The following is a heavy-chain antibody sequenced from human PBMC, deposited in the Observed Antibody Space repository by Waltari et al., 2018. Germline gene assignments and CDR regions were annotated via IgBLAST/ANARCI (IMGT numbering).Heavy chain of an antibody. CDR1: GFVFADYS. V-gene: IGHV3-21*06. CDR3: ARADSGYQYYYYYYGMDV. CDR2: ISRNSDYI. Sequence: EVLLVESGGGLVKPGGSLRLSCAASGFVFADYSSHWFPQAPGKGLEWVSSISRNSDYIHSTDSVKGRFTISRDNAKNLVYLQMNGLRAEDTAVYYCARADSGYQYYYYYYGMDVWGQGTTVTVSS. J-gene: IGHJ6*02. D-gene: IGHD6-25*01.